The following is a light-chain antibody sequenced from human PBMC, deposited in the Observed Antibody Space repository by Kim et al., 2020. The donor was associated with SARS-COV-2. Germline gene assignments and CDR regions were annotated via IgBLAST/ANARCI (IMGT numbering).Light chain of an antibody. Sequence: AIRLTQSPSSLSASTGDRVTITCRASQGLSNYLAWYQQKPGKAPKLLIYAASTLQSGVPSMFSGNGSGTDFTLTISCLLSEDFATYYCRQYYNYPITFGQGTHLEIK. CDR3: RQYYNYPIT. CDR1: QGLSNY. V-gene: IGKV1-8*01. CDR2: AAS. J-gene: IGKJ5*01.